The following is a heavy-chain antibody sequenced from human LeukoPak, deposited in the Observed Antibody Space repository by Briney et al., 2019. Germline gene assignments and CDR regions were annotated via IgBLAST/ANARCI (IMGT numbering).Heavy chain of an antibody. CDR1: GFTFSSYV. CDR2: ISYDGSNE. V-gene: IGHV3-30*04. Sequence: GGSLRLSCAASGFTFSSYVMHWVRQAPGKGLEWVAIISYDGSNEYYADSVKGRFTISRDNSKNTLYLQMNSPRAADTAVYYCARGVNDYGDPTDRKGLDYWGQGTLVTVSS. D-gene: IGHD4-17*01. J-gene: IGHJ4*02. CDR3: ARGVNDYGDPTDRKGLDY.